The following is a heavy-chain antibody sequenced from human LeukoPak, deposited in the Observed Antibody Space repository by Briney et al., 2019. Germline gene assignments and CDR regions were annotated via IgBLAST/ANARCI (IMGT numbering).Heavy chain of an antibody. J-gene: IGHJ4*02. Sequence: GGSLRLSCAASGFTFSSYAMHRVRQAPGKGLEWVAVISYDGINKYYADSVKGRFTISRDSSKNTLYLQMNSLRPEDTAVYYCASAGAPGRNYAGLDYWGQGTMVTVSS. CDR3: ASAGAPGRNYAGLDY. CDR1: GFTFSSYA. V-gene: IGHV3-30-3*01. CDR2: ISYDGINK. D-gene: IGHD3-10*01.